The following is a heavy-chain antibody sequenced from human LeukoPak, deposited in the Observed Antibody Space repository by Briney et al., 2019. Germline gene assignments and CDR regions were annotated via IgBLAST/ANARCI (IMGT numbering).Heavy chain of an antibody. D-gene: IGHD3-10*01. V-gene: IGHV1-8*01. CDR1: GYTFTSYD. CDR2: MNPNSGNT. Sequence: ASVKVSCKASGYTFTSYDINWVRQATGRGLEWMGWMNPNSGNTGYAQKFQGRVTMTRNTSISTAYMELSSLRSEDTAVYYCARSLFDTMVRGGNWFDPWGQGTLVTVSS. CDR3: ARSLFDTMVRGGNWFDP. J-gene: IGHJ5*02.